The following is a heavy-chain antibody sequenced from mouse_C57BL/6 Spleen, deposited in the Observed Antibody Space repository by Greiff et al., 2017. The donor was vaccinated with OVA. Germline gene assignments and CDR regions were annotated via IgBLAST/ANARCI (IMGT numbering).Heavy chain of an antibody. V-gene: IGHV2-2*01. J-gene: IGHJ2*01. CDR1: GFSLTSYG. D-gene: IGHD1-1*01. CDR2: IWSGGST. Sequence: VQVVESGPGLVQPSQSLSITCTVSGFSLTSYGVHWVRQSPGKGLEWLGVIWSGGSTDYNAAFISRLSISKDNSKSQVFFKMNSLQADATAIDYGARNIGYYGSSCFDYWGQGTTLTVSS. CDR3: ARNIGYYGSSCFDY.